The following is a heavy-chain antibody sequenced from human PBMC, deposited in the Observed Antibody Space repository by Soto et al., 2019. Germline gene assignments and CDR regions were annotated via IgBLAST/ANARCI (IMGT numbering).Heavy chain of an antibody. Sequence: GGSLRLSCAASGFTFDDYAMHWVRQAPGKGLEWVSGISWNSGSIGYADSVKGRFTISRDNAKNSLYLQMNSLRAEDTALYYCAKDITIFGVVTSYAFDIWGQGTMVTVSS. CDR2: ISWNSGSI. J-gene: IGHJ3*02. CDR1: GFTFDDYA. CDR3: AKDITIFGVVTSYAFDI. V-gene: IGHV3-9*01. D-gene: IGHD3-3*01.